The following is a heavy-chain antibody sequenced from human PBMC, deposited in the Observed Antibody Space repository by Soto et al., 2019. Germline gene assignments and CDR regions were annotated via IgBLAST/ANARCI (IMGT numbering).Heavy chain of an antibody. CDR1: GYTFTSYG. D-gene: IGHD1-7*01. V-gene: IGHV1-18*01. Sequence: GASVKVSCKASGYTFTSYGISWVRQAPGQGLEWMGWISAYNGNTNYAQKLQGRVTMTKDTSTSTAYMELRSLRSDATAVYYCARQEGLELRNYYYRMDVWGQGTSVTVSS. CDR2: ISAYNGNT. CDR3: ARQEGLELRNYYYRMDV. J-gene: IGHJ6*02.